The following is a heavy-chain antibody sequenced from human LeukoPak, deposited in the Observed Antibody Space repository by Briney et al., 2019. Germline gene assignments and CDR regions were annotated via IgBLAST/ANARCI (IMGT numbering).Heavy chain of an antibody. CDR1: GGSISSGGHY. D-gene: IGHD2-2*01. CDR3: ARGGCTSTSCPGAFDP. J-gene: IGHJ5*02. Sequence: SQTLSLTCTVSGGSISSGGHYWSWIRQHPGKGLEWIGYSYYSGSTYYSPSLKSRVTISVDTSKNQFSLELSSVTAADTAVYHCARGGCTSTSCPGAFDPWGQGTLVTVSS. CDR2: SYYSGST. V-gene: IGHV4-31*03.